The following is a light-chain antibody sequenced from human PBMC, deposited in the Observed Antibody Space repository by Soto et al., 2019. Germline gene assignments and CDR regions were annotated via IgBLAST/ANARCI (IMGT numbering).Light chain of an antibody. V-gene: IGLV2-14*01. J-gene: IGLJ1*01. CDR1: SSDVGGYNY. Sequence: QSALTQPASVSGSPGQSITISCTGTSSDVGGYNYVSWYQQHPGKAPKLMIYEVSNRPSGVSNRFSGSESGNTASLTISGLHAEDVADYYGSSYPSSSTLADVFGTGTKLTVL. CDR3: SSYPSSSTLADV. CDR2: EVS.